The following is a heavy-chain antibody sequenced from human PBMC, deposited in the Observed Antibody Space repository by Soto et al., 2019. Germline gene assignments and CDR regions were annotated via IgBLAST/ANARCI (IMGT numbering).Heavy chain of an antibody. CDR1: GFTFSNYA. J-gene: IGHJ5*02. V-gene: IGHV3-23*01. CDR2: IGGTGSDT. Sequence: ELQLLESGGALVQPGGSLRLSCAASGFTFSNYAMSWVRQAPGKGLEWVSSIGGTGSDTYYADSVRGRFTISRDNSKNTLYLQLNSLRTEDTAMYFCAKDAVPYNGKWDWFDPWGQGTQVIVSS. D-gene: IGHD1-20*01. CDR3: AKDAVPYNGKWDWFDP.